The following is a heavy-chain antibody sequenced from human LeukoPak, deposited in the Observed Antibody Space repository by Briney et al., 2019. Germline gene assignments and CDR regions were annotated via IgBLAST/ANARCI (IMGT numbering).Heavy chain of an antibody. CDR3: ARDSDNWNYFDY. V-gene: IGHV1-69*13. CDR1: GGTFSSYA. J-gene: IGHJ4*02. D-gene: IGHD1-20*01. Sequence: SVKVSCEASGGTFSSYAISWVRQAPGQGLEWMGGIIPIFSTANYAQKFQGRVTITADESTSTAYMELSSLRSEDTAVYYCARDSDNWNYFDYWGQGTLVTVSS. CDR2: IIPIFSTA.